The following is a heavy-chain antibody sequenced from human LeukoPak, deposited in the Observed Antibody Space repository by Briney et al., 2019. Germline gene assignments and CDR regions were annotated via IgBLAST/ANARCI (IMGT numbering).Heavy chain of an antibody. D-gene: IGHD3-10*01. V-gene: IGHV3-23*01. Sequence: PGGSLRLSCAASGFTFSSYAMSWVREAPARGLEWVSSLRGNGDTFYADSVKGRFTISRDTSLNTLYLQMNNLRAEDTAVYFCAKRGVVIRGILVIGYHQEAYHYDFWGQGVLVTVSS. CDR1: GFTFSSYA. CDR3: AKRGVVIRGILVIGYHQEAYHYDF. CDR2: LRGNGDT. J-gene: IGHJ4*02.